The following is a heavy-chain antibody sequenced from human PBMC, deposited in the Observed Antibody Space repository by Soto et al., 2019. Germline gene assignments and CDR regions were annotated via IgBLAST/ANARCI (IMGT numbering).Heavy chain of an antibody. D-gene: IGHD3-10*01. V-gene: IGHV3-74*01. CDR3: ARADGSGSYYSFALDI. CDR1: GFTFSSYG. CDR2: ITSDGSST. J-gene: IGHJ3*02. Sequence: GSLRLSCAASGFTFSSYGMHWVRQAPGKGLVWVSRITSDGSSTSYADSVKGRFTISRDNAKNTLYLQMNSLRAEDTAVYYCARADGSGSYYSFALDIWGQGTMVTVSS.